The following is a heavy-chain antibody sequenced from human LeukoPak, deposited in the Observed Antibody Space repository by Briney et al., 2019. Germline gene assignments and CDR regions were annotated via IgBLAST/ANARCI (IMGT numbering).Heavy chain of an antibody. V-gene: IGHV4-61*02. CDR1: GGSVTSGSYY. CDR3: ARGAALAIDY. Sequence: SETLSLTCSVSGGSVTSGSYYWSWIRQPAGKGLEWIGRISTSGSTNYNPSLKSRVTMSLDTSKNQSSPKLNSLTAADTAVYYCARGAALAIDYWGQGALVTVSS. J-gene: IGHJ4*02. D-gene: IGHD2-15*01. CDR2: ISTSGST.